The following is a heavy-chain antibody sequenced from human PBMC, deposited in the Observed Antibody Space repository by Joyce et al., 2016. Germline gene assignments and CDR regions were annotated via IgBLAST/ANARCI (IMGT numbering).Heavy chain of an antibody. Sequence: EVQLVESGGGLVQPGRSLRLSCAASGFTFYDYAMHWVRQAPGKGLEWVSGIKLNTGSMGYEDSVKGRFTISRDNAKNSLYLQMNSLRAEDTAFYYCAKDGGSSGGAGWYFDYWGQGTLVTVSS. J-gene: IGHJ4*02. CDR2: IKLNTGSM. CDR1: GFTFYDYA. CDR3: AKDGGSSGGAGWYFDY. D-gene: IGHD6-19*01. V-gene: IGHV3-9*01.